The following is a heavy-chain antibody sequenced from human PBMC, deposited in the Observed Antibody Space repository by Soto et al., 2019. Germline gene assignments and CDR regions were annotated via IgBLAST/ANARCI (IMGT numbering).Heavy chain of an antibody. CDR3: ARSGDSTWLLDP. Sequence: GGSLRLSCAASGFTFSSYSMNWVRQAPGKGLEWDSYISSSSSTIYYADSVKGRFTISRDNAKNSLYLQMNSLRAEDTAVYYCARSGDSTWLLDPWGQGTLVTVSS. D-gene: IGHD2-21*02. CDR1: GFTFSSYS. J-gene: IGHJ5*02. CDR2: ISSSSSTI. V-gene: IGHV3-48*01.